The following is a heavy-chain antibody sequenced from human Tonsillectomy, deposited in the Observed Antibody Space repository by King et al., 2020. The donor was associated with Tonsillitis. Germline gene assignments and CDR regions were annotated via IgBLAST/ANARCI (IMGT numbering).Heavy chain of an antibody. D-gene: IGHD5-18*01. CDR1: GGSISSGDYY. CDR3: ARARYTAMITGWFDP. V-gene: IGHV4-30-4*01. Sequence: QLQESGPGLVKPSQTLSLTCTVSGGSISSGDYYWTWIRQPPGKGLEWIGYIHYSGSTYYNPSLKSRFTISVDTSKNQFSLKLSSVTAADTAVYFCARARYTAMITGWFDPWGQGTLVTVSS. CDR2: IHYSGST. J-gene: IGHJ5*02.